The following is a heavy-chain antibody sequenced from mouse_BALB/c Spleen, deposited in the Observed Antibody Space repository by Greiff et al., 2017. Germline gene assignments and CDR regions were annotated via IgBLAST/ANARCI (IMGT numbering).Heavy chain of an antibody. J-gene: IGHJ4*01. V-gene: IGHV2-9*02. Sequence: VKLQESGPGLVAPSQSLSITCTVSGFSLTSYGVHWVRQPPGKGLEWLGVIWAGGSTNYNSALMSRLSISKDNSKSQVFLKMNSLQTDDTAMYYCARDRGGNFYYAMDYWGQGTSVTVSS. CDR3: ARDRGGNFYYAMDY. CDR1: GFSLTSYG. D-gene: IGHD2-1*01. CDR2: IWAGGST.